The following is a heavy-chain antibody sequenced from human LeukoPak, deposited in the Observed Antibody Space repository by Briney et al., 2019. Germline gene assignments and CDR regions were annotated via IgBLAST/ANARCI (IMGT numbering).Heavy chain of an antibody. CDR2: IWYDGSNK. Sequence: GRSLRLSCAASGFTFSSYGMHWVRQAPGKGLEWVAVIWYDGSNKYYADSVKGRFTISRDNSKNTLYLQMNSLRAEDTAVYYCARDQGFDYYYGMDVWGQGTTVTVSS. CDR3: ARDQGFDYYYGMDV. J-gene: IGHJ6*02. CDR1: GFTFSSYG. V-gene: IGHV3-33*01. D-gene: IGHD3-3*01.